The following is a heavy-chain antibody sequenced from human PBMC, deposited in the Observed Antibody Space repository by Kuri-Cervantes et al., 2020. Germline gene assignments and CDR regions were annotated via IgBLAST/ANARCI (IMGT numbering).Heavy chain of an antibody. CDR3: ATVKGREGGSLSRYYYNYMEV. D-gene: IGHD1-26*01. V-gene: IGHV1-8*02. Sequence: ASVKVSCKASGYTFTDYDINWARQATGQGLERMGWINPNTGTAIYAQKFQGRVTVTRDASISTTYMEIDSLRSEDTAVYYCATVKGREGGSLSRYYYNYMEVWGTGTTVTVSS. CDR1: GYTFTDYD. CDR2: INPNTGTA. J-gene: IGHJ6*03.